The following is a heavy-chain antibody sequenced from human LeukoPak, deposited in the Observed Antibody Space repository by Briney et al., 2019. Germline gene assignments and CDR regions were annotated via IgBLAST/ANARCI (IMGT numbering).Heavy chain of an antibody. CDR1: GFIVSDNY. V-gene: IGHV3-66*01. CDR2: VFRGDAT. J-gene: IGHJ4*02. CDR3: VKEVPGTTIYH. D-gene: IGHD4-11*01. Sequence: GGSLRLSCVASGFIVSDNYMSWVRQAPGKGLEWVSVVFRGDATYHADSVKGRFTISRDTSKNTVYLQMNSLTAEDTAVYYCVKEVPGTTIYHWGQGTLVTVSS.